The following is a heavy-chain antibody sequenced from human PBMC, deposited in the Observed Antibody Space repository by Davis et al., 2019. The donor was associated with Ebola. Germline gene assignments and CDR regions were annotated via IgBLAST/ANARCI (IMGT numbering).Heavy chain of an antibody. CDR1: WDRVAGGSGG. CDR3: ARGWLRSGLDV. J-gene: IGHJ6*04. Sequence: HSQTPSLTRAIPWDRVAGGSGGWNWIRQSPSRGLEWLGRTYYSSKWYDGYAESVKSRININPATAKNQFSLHLNSVTPEDTAVYYCARGWLRSGLDVWGKGAAVTVSS. D-gene: IGHD5-12*01. CDR2: TYYSSKWYD. V-gene: IGHV6-1*01.